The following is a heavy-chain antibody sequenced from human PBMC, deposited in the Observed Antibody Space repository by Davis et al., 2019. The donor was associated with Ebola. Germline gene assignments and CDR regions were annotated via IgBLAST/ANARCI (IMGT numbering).Heavy chain of an antibody. CDR3: ASSDRAFDAFDI. CDR1: GDSVSSNSAA. Sequence: PSETLSLTCAISGDSVSSNSAAWNWIRQSPSRGLEWLGRTYYRSKWYNDYAVSVKSRITINPDTSKNQFSLQLNSVTPEDTAVYYCASSDRAFDAFDIWGQGTTVTVSS. V-gene: IGHV6-1*01. CDR2: TYYRSKWYN. J-gene: IGHJ3*02. D-gene: IGHD1-14*01.